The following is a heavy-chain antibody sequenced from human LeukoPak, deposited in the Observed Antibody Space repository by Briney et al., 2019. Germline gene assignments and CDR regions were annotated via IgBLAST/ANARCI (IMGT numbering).Heavy chain of an antibody. V-gene: IGHV3-11*01. Sequence: GGSLRLSCAASGFSFSDYYMSWLRQAPGKGLEWISYISADATTMYYGDSVKGRFIISRDNAKNSLHLQMNSLRVDDTAVYYCARVLGYSTGYYYFDHWGQGALVTVSS. D-gene: IGHD6-19*01. CDR3: ARVLGYSTGYYYFDH. CDR1: GFSFSDYY. J-gene: IGHJ4*02. CDR2: ISADATTM.